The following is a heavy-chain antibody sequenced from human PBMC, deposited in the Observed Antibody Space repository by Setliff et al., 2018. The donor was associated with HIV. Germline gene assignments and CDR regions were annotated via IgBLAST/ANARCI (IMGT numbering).Heavy chain of an antibody. Sequence: ASVKVSCKASGYTFTSYGISWVRQAPGQGLEWMGWISAYNGNTNYAQKFQGRVTMIEDTSTDTAYMELSSLRSEDTAVYYCTTGLPLFCSGGSCLFDFWGQGSLVTVSS. J-gene: IGHJ4*02. CDR2: ISAYNGNT. V-gene: IGHV1-18*01. D-gene: IGHD2-15*01. CDR3: TTGLPLFCSGGSCLFDF. CDR1: GYTFTSYG.